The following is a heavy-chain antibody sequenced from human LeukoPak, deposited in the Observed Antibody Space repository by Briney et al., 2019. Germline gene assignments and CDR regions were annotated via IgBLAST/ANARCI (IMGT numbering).Heavy chain of an antibody. D-gene: IGHD3-22*01. Sequence: GRSLRLSCAASGFTISDAWMNWVRQAPGKGLEWVGHIKSKGDGGAIDYVVPVKDYAVPVKGRFTISRDDSKNTLYLQMNNLKTEDTAVYYCTTDRIAMTFMSNWFDPWGQGTLVTVSS. CDR1: GFTISDAW. CDR3: TTDRIAMTFMSNWFDP. J-gene: IGHJ5*02. V-gene: IGHV3-15*01. CDR2: IKSKGDGGAIDYVVPVK.